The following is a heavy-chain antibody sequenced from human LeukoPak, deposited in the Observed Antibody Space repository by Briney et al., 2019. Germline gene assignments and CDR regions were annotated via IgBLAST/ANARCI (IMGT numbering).Heavy chain of an antibody. J-gene: IGHJ5*02. CDR1: GFTLSSYW. CDR2: LNGDVSDP. Sequence: GESLRLSCAASGFTLSSYWMHWVRQVPGKGLVWVARLNGDVSDPTYADSVKGRFTISGDNAKNTLYLQMNSLRAEDTALYYCARAQYISGGLIDLWGQGTLVTVSS. CDR3: ARAQYISGGLIDL. D-gene: IGHD6-25*01. V-gene: IGHV3-74*01.